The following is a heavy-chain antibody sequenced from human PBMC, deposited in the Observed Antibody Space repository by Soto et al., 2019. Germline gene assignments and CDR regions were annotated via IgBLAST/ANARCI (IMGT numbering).Heavy chain of an antibody. D-gene: IGHD5-18*01. Sequence: GESLKISCKGSGYSFTTDWIGWVRQMPGKGLEWMGIIYPGDSATRYSPSFQGQVTISADKSISTAYLQWSSLKASDTAMYYCARTGSGYSYGMDVWGQGNTVPVSS. CDR1: GYSFTTDW. CDR2: IYPGDSAT. CDR3: ARTGSGYSYGMDV. J-gene: IGHJ6*02. V-gene: IGHV5-51*01.